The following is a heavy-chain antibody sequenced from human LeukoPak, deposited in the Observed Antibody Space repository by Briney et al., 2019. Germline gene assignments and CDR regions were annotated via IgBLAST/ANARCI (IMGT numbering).Heavy chain of an antibody. Sequence: PSETLSLTCAVYGGSFSGYYWCWIRQPPGTGLEWIGEINHSGSTNYNPSLKSRVTISVDTSKNQFSLKLSPVTAADTAVYYCARAWGRIDYWGQGTLVTVSS. D-gene: IGHD3-16*01. J-gene: IGHJ4*02. V-gene: IGHV4-34*01. CDR1: GGSFSGYY. CDR2: INHSGST. CDR3: ARAWGRIDY.